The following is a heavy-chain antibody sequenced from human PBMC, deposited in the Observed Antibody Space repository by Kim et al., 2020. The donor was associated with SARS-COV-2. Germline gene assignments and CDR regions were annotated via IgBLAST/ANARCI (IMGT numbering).Heavy chain of an antibody. CDR3: ARGDADYVLGRWGGYQH. CDR1: GDSITGYS. J-gene: IGHJ1*01. Sequence: SETLSLTCSVSGDSITGYSWSWIRQPPGKGLEWLGYVYYTQTATYQPSLRSRITMSVDTSKNQVSLQLTSVTAADTAVYYCARGDADYVLGRWGGYQH. D-gene: IGHD3-16*01. CDR2: VYYTQTA. V-gene: IGHV4-59*01.